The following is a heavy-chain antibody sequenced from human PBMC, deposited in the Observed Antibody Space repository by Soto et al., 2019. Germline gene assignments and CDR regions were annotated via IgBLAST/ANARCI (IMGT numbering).Heavy chain of an antibody. V-gene: IGHV3-30-3*01. CDR1: GFTFSIYA. CDR2: MSYDGSNK. CDR3: ARDQTGITTAGGGRIDY. Sequence: QVQLVESGGGVVQPGRSLRLSCAASGFTFSIYAMHWVRQPPATGLECVAIMSYDGSNKYYADSVKGRFTISRDNSKNTLYLQMNSLRAEDTAVYYCARDQTGITTAGGGRIDYWGQGTLVTVSS. D-gene: IGHD6-13*01. J-gene: IGHJ4*02.